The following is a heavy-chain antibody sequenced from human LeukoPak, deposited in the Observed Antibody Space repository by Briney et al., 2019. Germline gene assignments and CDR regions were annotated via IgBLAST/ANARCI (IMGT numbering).Heavy chain of an antibody. J-gene: IGHJ4*02. Sequence: SQTLSLTCAISGDSVSSNSAAWNWIRQSPSRGLEGLGRTYYRPRWYNDYAVSVKSRITISPDTSKNQFSLQLNSVTPEDTAVYYCARDLSLAMYEWGQGTLVTVSS. D-gene: IGHD6-6*01. V-gene: IGHV6-1*01. CDR1: GDSVSSNSAA. CDR2: TYYRPRWYN. CDR3: ARDLSLAMYE.